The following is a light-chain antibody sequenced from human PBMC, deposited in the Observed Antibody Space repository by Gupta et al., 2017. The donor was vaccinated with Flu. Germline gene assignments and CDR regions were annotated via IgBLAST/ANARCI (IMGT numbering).Light chain of an antibody. Sequence: VTLGQPASIPCRSSQGLVYSDGNTYLHWFQQRPGQSPRRLIHQVSHRESGVPDRFSGSGSGTDFTLKISRVEAEDVGIYFCMQGAHWPWAFGQGTTVEIK. CDR3: MQGAHWPWA. V-gene: IGKV2-30*01. J-gene: IGKJ1*01. CDR1: QGLVYSDGNTY. CDR2: QVS.